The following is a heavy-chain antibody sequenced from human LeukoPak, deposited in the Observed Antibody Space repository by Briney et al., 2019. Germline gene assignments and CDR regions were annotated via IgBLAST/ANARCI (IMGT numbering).Heavy chain of an antibody. CDR2: INHSGST. CDR3: ARGIVGATTFDY. Sequence: SETLSLTCAVYGGSFSGYYWSWIRQPPGKGLEWIGEINHSGSTNYNPSLKRRVTISVDTSKNQFSLKLSSVTAADTAVYYCARGIVGATTFDYWGQGTLVTVSS. V-gene: IGHV4-34*01. D-gene: IGHD1-26*01. CDR1: GGSFSGYY. J-gene: IGHJ4*02.